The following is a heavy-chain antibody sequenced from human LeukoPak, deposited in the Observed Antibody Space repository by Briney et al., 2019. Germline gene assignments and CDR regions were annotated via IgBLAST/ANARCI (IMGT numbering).Heavy chain of an antibody. CDR1: GFTFRSNH. CDR2: IYSGGAT. V-gene: IGHV3-53*01. CDR3: ARDPGGDVYLDS. D-gene: IGHD3-16*01. J-gene: IGHJ4*02. Sequence: GGSLRLSCAASGFTFRSNHMTWVRQAPGKGLGWVSVIYSGGATLYADSVKGRFTISRDNSKNTLYLQMNSLRAEDTAVYYCARDPGGDVYLDSWGQGTLVTVSS.